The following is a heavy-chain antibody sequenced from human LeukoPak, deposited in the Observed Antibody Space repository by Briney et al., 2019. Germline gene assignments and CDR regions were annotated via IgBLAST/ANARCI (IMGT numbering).Heavy chain of an antibody. J-gene: IGHJ6*02. CDR1: GFTFSSYG. CDR2: ISYDGSNK. Sequence: GRPLRLSCAASGFTFSSYGMHWVRQAPGKGLEWVAVISYDGSNKYYADSVKGRFTISRDNSKNTLYLQMNSLRAEDTAVYYCAKTYCSGGSCRNYYYYGMDVWGQGTTVTVSS. D-gene: IGHD2-15*01. CDR3: AKTYCSGGSCRNYYYYGMDV. V-gene: IGHV3-30*18.